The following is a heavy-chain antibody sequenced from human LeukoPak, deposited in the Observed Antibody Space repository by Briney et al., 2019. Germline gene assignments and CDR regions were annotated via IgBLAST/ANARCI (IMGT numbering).Heavy chain of an antibody. V-gene: IGHV1-69*05. Sequence: GASVKVSCKASGYTFTSYGISWVRQAPGQGLEWMGGIIPIFGTANYAQKFQGRVTITTDESTSTAYMELSSLRSEDTAVYYCAGIAARYFDYWGQGTLVTVSS. CDR2: IIPIFGTA. CDR3: AGIAARYFDY. J-gene: IGHJ4*02. D-gene: IGHD6-6*01. CDR1: GYTFTSYG.